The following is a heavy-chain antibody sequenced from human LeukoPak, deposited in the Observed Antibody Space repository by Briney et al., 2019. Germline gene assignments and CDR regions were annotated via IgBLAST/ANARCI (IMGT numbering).Heavy chain of an antibody. CDR2: ISGSGSGT. D-gene: IGHD3-3*01. CDR1: GFTLSFYA. J-gene: IGHJ5*01. Sequence: PGGSLRLSCAASGFTLSFYAMSWLRQAPGKGLEWVSSISGSGSGTYYADSVKGRFTISRDNSKNTVHLQMNSLRVEDTAVYYCAKVTINWFDSWGQGTLVTVSS. V-gene: IGHV3-23*01. CDR3: AKVTINWFDS.